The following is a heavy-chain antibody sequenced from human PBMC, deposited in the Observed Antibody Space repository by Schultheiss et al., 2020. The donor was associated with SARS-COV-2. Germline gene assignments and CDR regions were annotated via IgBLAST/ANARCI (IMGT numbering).Heavy chain of an antibody. D-gene: IGHD6-6*01. V-gene: IGHV3-64*04. CDR3: ARDPTRPPYSSSSLEGYYYYGMDV. J-gene: IGHJ6*02. CDR1: GFTFSSYA. CDR2: ISSNGGST. Sequence: GGSLRLSCSASGFTFSSYAMHWVRQAPGKGLEYVSAISSNGGSTYYADSVKGRFTISRDNSKNTLYLQMNSLRAEDTAVYYCARDPTRPPYSSSSLEGYYYYGMDVWGQGTTVTVSS.